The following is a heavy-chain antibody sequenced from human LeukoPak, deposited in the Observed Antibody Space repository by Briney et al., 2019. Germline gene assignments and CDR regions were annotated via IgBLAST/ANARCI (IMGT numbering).Heavy chain of an antibody. V-gene: IGHV3-21*01. CDR2: ISSSSSYI. CDR1: GFTFSSYS. CDR3: ARDLYSSGSIAFDI. J-gene: IGHJ3*02. D-gene: IGHD6-19*01. Sequence: PGGSLRLSCAASGFTFSSYSMNWVRQAPGKGLEWVSSISSSSSYIYYADSVKGRFTISRDNAKNSLYLQMNSLRAEDTAVYYCARDLYSSGSIAFDIWGQGTMVTVSS.